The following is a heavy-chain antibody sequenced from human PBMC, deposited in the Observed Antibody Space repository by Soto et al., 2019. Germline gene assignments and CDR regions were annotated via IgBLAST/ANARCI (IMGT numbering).Heavy chain of an antibody. J-gene: IGHJ6*02. V-gene: IGHV1-69*01. D-gene: IGHD4-17*01. Sequence: QVQLVQSGAEVKKPGSSVKVSCKASGGTFSSYAISWVRQAPGQGLEWMGGIIPIFGTANYAQKFQGRVTITADESTSTAYMELSSLRSEDTAVYYCARTLYCDYVNYYYGMDVWGQGTTVTVSS. CDR3: ARTLYCDYVNYYYGMDV. CDR1: GGTFSSYA. CDR2: IIPIFGTA.